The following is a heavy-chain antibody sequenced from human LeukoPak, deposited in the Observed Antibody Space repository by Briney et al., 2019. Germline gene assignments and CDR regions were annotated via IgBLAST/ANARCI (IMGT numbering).Heavy chain of an antibody. CDR2: IKHSGST. D-gene: IGHD6-6*01. Sequence: SETLSLTCAVYGGSFSGYYWSWIRQPPGKGLEWMGEIKHSGSTNYNPSLKSRVTISVDTSKNQFSLKLSSVTGADTAVYYCARAGKSSSSYYYYYGMDVWGQGSTVGVCS. CDR3: ARAGKSSSSYYYYYGMDV. CDR1: GGSFSGYY. V-gene: IGHV4-34*01. J-gene: IGHJ6*01.